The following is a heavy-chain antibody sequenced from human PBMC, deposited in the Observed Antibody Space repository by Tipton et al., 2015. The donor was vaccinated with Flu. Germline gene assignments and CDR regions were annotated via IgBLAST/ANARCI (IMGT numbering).Heavy chain of an antibody. D-gene: IGHD3-9*01. J-gene: IGHJ3*02. CDR3: ASASSGPKRLRYFDAFDI. Sequence: LSLTCTVSGGSVSSGNYYWGWIRQPAGKGLEWIGRIYTSGTATYNPSLKSRVTISMDTSKNQVSLKLTSVTAADTAVYYCASASSGPKRLRYFDAFDIWGQGTMVTVSS. CDR2: IYTSGTA. V-gene: IGHV4-61*02. CDR1: GGSVSSGNYY.